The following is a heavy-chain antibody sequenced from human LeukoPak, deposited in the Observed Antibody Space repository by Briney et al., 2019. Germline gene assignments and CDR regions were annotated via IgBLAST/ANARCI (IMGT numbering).Heavy chain of an antibody. CDR1: GGTFSSYA. J-gene: IGHJ5*02. CDR3: AGKAHYYYGSGSYSGHWFDP. D-gene: IGHD3-10*01. Sequence: ASVKVSCKASGGTFSSYAISWVRQATGQGLEWMGWMNPNSGNTGYAQKFQGRVTMTRNTSISTAYMELSSLRSEDTAVYYCAGKAHYYYGSGSYSGHWFDPWGQGTLVTVSS. CDR2: MNPNSGNT. V-gene: IGHV1-8*02.